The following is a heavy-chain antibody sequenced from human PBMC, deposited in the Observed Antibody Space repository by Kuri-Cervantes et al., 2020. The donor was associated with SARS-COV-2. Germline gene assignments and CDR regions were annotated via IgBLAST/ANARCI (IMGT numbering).Heavy chain of an antibody. D-gene: IGHD6-19*01. CDR2: ISSSSSYT. V-gene: IGHV3-11*05. CDR1: GFTFSDYY. CDR3: ARAPQWVAGDDAFDI. J-gene: IGHJ3*02. Sequence: GGSLRLSCAASGFTFSDYYMSWIRQAPGKGLEWVSYISSSSSYTNYADSVKGRFTISRDNAKNSLYLQMNSLRAEDTAVHYCARAPQWVAGDDAFDIWGQGTMVTVSS.